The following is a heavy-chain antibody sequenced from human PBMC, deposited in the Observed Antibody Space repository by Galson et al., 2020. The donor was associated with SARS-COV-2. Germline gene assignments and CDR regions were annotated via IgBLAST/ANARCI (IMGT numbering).Heavy chain of an antibody. CDR3: GRDLHIAAADY. J-gene: IGHJ4*02. D-gene: IGHD5-12*01. V-gene: IGHV3-74*01. Sequence: GESLTLSCAASGFTFSAYWTHWVRRGPGKGMVWVSRIKGDGSLTDYADSVKGRFIISRDNAKKTVYLQMNSLTVDDTAVYYCGRDLHIAAADYWGQGTLVTVSS. CDR2: IKGDGSLT. CDR1: GFTFSAYW.